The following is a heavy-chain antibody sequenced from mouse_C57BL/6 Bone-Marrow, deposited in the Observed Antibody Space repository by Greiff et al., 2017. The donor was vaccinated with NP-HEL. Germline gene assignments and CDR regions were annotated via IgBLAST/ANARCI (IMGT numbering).Heavy chain of an antibody. CDR2: ISSGSSTI. D-gene: IGHD1-1*01. CDR3: ARPGPYYYGSSYFDY. V-gene: IGHV5-17*01. J-gene: IGHJ2*01. Sequence: EVKLVESGGGLVKPGGSLKLSCAASGFTFSDYGMHWVRQAPEKGLEWVAYISSGSSTIYYADTVKGRFTIYRDNAKSTLFLQMTRLRSEDTAMYYCARPGPYYYGSSYFDYWGQGTTLTVSS. CDR1: GFTFSDYG.